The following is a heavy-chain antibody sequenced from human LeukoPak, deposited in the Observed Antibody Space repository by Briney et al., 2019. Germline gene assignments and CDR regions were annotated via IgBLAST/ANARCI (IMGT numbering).Heavy chain of an antibody. CDR2: ISYDGSNK. Sequence: GRSLRLSCAASGFTFSSYAMHWVRQAPGKGLEWVAVISYDGSNKYYADSVKGRFTISRDNSKNTLYLQMNSLRAEDTAVYYCARDDMTVDTAMVPLYYYGMDVWGQGTTVTVSS. CDR1: GFTFSSYA. J-gene: IGHJ6*02. V-gene: IGHV3-30*04. D-gene: IGHD5-18*01. CDR3: ARDDMTVDTAMVPLYYYGMDV.